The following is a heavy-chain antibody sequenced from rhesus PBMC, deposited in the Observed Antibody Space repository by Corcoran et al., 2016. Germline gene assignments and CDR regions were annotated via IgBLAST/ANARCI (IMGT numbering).Heavy chain of an antibody. CDR2: ISGSSGST. J-gene: IGHJ4*01. D-gene: IGHD2-2*01. Sequence: QVQLQESGPGLVKPSETLSLTCAVSGGSVRSSNWWSWIRQPPGKGLEWIGYISGSSGSTYYNPSLKSRVTSATDTSKNQFSLKLSYVTAADTAVYYCARGGSTWFYWGQGVLVTVSS. V-gene: IGHV4-65*01. CDR3: ARGGSTWFY. CDR1: GGSVRSSNW.